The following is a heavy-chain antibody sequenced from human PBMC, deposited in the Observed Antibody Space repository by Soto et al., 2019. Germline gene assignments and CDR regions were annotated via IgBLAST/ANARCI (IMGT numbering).Heavy chain of an antibody. CDR3: ARQPYDSRGYYYGT. Sequence: QLRLQESGPGLVKPSETLSLTCTVSGGSISSTSYYWGWIRQPPGKGLEWIGSMYSLGNTYYNPSLKSRVTVSVDTSKSHFSLKLTSVTAADAAVYYCARQPYDSRGYYYGTWGQGTLVTVSS. D-gene: IGHD3-22*01. CDR2: MYSLGNT. CDR1: GGSISSTSYY. V-gene: IGHV4-39*01. J-gene: IGHJ5*02.